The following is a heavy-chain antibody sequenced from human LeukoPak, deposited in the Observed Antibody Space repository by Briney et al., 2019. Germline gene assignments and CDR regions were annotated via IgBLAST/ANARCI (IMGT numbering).Heavy chain of an antibody. CDR2: MNPNSGNT. D-gene: IGHD3-10*01. CDR3: ARGRSGSGSYYNDY. CDR1: GGTFSSYA. J-gene: IGHJ4*02. V-gene: IGHV1-8*02. Sequence: ASVKVSCKASGGTFSSYAISWVRQATGQGLEWMGWMNPNSGNTGYAQKFQGRVTMTRNTSISTAYMELSSLTSEDTAVYYCARGRSGSGSYYNDYWGQGTLVTVSS.